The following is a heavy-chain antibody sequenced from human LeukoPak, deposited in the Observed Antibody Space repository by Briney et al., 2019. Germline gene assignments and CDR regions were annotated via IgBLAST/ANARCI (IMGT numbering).Heavy chain of an antibody. Sequence: ASVKVSCKASGYTFTSYYMHLVRQAPGQGLEWMGIINPSGGSTSYAQKFQGRVTMTRDASTSTVYMELSSLRSEDTAVYYCARRGDGYNRIDYWGQGTLVTVSS. J-gene: IGHJ4*02. D-gene: IGHD2-21*02. V-gene: IGHV1-46*01. CDR1: GYTFTSYY. CDR2: INPSGGST. CDR3: ARRGDGYNRIDY.